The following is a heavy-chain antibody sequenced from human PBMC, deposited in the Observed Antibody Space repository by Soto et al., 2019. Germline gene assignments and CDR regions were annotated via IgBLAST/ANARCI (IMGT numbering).Heavy chain of an antibody. CDR2: VIPTLATA. CDR3: ASDYGESEGFDS. V-gene: IGHV1-69*01. Sequence: QVQLVQSGAEVKKPGSSVKVSCKTSGGPFNNHAINWVRQAPGQGLEWVGLVIPTLATADYAQKFQGRVTMTADEVTNTAYMELSRRRSGDTGVYYCASDYGESEGFDSWGQGTLVTVSS. D-gene: IGHD4-17*01. CDR1: GGPFNNHA. J-gene: IGHJ3*02.